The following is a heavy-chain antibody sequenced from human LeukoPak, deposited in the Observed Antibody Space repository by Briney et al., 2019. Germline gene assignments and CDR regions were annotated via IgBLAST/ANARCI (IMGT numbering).Heavy chain of an antibody. Sequence: PGGSLRLSCAASGFTFSSYGMHWVRQAPGKGLEWVGVIWYGGRNKQYADSVKGRFTISRDNSKNTLFLQMNSLRAEDTAVYYCARGETNWFDSWGQGTLVTVSS. CDR3: ARGETNWFDS. CDR2: IWYGGRNK. CDR1: GFTFSSYG. J-gene: IGHJ5*01. V-gene: IGHV3-33*01.